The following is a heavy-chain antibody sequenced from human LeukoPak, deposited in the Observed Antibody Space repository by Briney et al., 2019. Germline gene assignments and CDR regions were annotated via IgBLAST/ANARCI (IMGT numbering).Heavy chain of an antibody. J-gene: IGHJ3*02. CDR1: GFTFSSYA. D-gene: IGHD3-10*01. CDR3: ARDPCGSGSYYRDDAFDI. V-gene: IGHV3-30-3*01. CDR2: ISYDGSNK. Sequence: PGGSLILSCAASGFTFSSYAMHWVRQAPGKGLEWVAVISYDGSNKYYADSVKGRFTISRDNSKNTLYLQMNSLRAEDTAVYYCARDPCGSGSYYRDDAFDIWGQGTMVTVSS.